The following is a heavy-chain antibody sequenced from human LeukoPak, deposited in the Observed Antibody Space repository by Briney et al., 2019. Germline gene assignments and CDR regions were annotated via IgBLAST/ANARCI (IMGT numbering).Heavy chain of an antibody. V-gene: IGHV4-39*01. CDR1: GGSISSSSYY. J-gene: IGHJ6*03. CDR3: ASLGVVPAAIGGNYYYYYMDV. D-gene: IGHD2-2*02. CDR2: IYYSGST. Sequence: PSETLSLTCTVSGGSISSSSYYWGWSRQPPGKGLEWIGSIYYSGSTYYNPSLKSRVTISVDTSKNQFSLKLSSVTAADTAVYYCASLGVVPAAIGGNYYYYYMDVWGKGTTVTVSS.